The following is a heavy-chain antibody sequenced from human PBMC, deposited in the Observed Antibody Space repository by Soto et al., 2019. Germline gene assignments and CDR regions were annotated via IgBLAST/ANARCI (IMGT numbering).Heavy chain of an antibody. J-gene: IGHJ6*02. CDR2: IYPGDSDT. D-gene: IGHD4-17*01. CDR1: GYSFTSYW. Sequence: PGESLKISCKGSGYSFTSYWIGWVRQMPGKGLEWMGIIYPGDSDTRYSPSFQGQVTISADKSISTAYLQWSSLKASDTAMYYCARRNGDLYYYYGMDVWGQGTTVTVSS. CDR3: ARRNGDLYYYYGMDV. V-gene: IGHV5-51*01.